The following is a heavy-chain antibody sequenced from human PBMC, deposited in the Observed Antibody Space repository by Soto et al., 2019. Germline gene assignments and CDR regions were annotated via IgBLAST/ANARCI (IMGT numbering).Heavy chain of an antibody. V-gene: IGHV3-73*01. CDR1: GFTFSGSA. J-gene: IGHJ4*02. CDR3: TSRVTSHLFFDY. CDR2: IRSKANSYAT. Sequence: GGSLRLSCAASGFTFSGSAMHWVRQASGKGLEWVGRIRSKANSYATAYAASVKGRFTSSRDDSKNTAYLQINSLKTEDMAAHYGTSRVTSHLFFDYWGQGTLVTVSS. D-gene: IGHD2-2*01.